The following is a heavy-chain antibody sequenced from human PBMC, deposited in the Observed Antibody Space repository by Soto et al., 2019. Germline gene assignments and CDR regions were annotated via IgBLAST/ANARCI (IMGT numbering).Heavy chain of an antibody. D-gene: IGHD6-13*01. CDR1: GGSIISGAYY. J-gene: IGHJ5*02. CDR3: ARVSATGTRWFDP. CDR2: IHHNGNS. V-gene: IGHV4-31*11. Sequence: QVQLQESGPGLVKPSQTLSLTCAVSGGSIISGAYYWSWVRQPPGKGLEWIGYIHHNGNSYNNPSLKSRVNISLDTSKNQFSLNLPSVTAADTAVYYCARVSATGTRWFDPWGPGTQVTVSS.